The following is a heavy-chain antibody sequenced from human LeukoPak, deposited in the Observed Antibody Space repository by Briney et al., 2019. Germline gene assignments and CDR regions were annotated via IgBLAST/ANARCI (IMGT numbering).Heavy chain of an antibody. J-gene: IGHJ6*03. CDR2: IIPIFGTA. CDR3: ARGATNIYYYYMDV. CDR1: GGTFSSYA. D-gene: IGHD5-12*01. V-gene: IGHV1-69*05. Sequence: GASVKVSCKASGGTFSSYAISWVRQAPGQGLEWMGGIIPIFGTANYAQKFQGRVTITTDESTSTAYMELSSLRSEDTAVYYCARGATNIYYYYMDVWGKGTTVTVSS.